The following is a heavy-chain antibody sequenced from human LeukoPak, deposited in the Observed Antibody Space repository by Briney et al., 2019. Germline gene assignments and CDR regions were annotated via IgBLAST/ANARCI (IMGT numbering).Heavy chain of an antibody. V-gene: IGHV1-24*01. J-gene: IGHJ6*03. CDR1: GYTLTELS. Sequence: ASVKVSCKVSGYTLTELSMHWVRQAPGKGLEWMGGFDPEDGETIYAQKFQGRVTMTEDTSTDTAYMELSSLRSEDTAVYYCARVGYCSSTSCHTPGDYYYYYYMDVWGKGTTVTVSS. CDR2: FDPEDGET. D-gene: IGHD2-2*02. CDR3: ARVGYCSSTSCHTPGDYYYYYYMDV.